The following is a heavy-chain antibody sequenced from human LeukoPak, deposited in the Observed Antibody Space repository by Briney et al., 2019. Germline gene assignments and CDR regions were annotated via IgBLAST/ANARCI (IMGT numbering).Heavy chain of an antibody. V-gene: IGHV3-33*06. Sequence: PGGSMRLSCAASGFTFSSYGMHWVRQAPGKGLEWVAVIWYDGSNKYYADSVKGRFTISRDNSKNTLYLQMNSLRTEDTAVYYCAKDRYSSSWNFDYWGQGTRVTVSS. CDR2: IWYDGSNK. CDR1: GFTFSSYG. CDR3: AKDRYSSSWNFDY. D-gene: IGHD6-13*01. J-gene: IGHJ4*02.